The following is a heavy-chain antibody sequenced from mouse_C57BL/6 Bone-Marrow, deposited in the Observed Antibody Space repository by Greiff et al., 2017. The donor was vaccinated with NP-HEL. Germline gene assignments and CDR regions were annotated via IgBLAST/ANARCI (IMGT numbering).Heavy chain of an antibody. J-gene: IGHJ3*01. CDR2: FYPGSGSI. V-gene: IGHV1-62-2*01. CDR3: ARHEDPVVPTGFAY. Sequence: VQLQQSGAELLKPGASVKLSCKASGSTFTEYTIHWVKQRSGQGLEWIGWFYPGSGSIKYNEKFKDKDTLTADKSSSTVDMELSRLTSEDSAVYFCARHEDPVVPTGFAYWGQGTLVTVSA. CDR1: GSTFTEYT. D-gene: IGHD1-1*01.